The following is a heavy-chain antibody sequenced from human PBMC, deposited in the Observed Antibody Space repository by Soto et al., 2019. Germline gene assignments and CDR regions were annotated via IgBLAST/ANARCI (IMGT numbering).Heavy chain of an antibody. V-gene: IGHV3-30-3*01. D-gene: IGHD3-10*01. CDR2: ISYDGSNK. J-gene: IGHJ3*02. CDR3: ARHPKSSGPAAFDI. Sequence: QVQLVESGGGVVQPGRSLRLSCAASGFTFSSYAMHWVRQAPGKGLEWVAVISYDGSNKYYADSVKGRFTISRDNSKNTLYLQMNSLRAEDTAVYYCARHPKSSGPAAFDIWGQGTMVTVSS. CDR1: GFTFSSYA.